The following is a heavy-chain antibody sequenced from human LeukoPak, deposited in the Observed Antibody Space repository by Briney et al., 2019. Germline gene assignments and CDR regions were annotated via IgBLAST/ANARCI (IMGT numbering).Heavy chain of an antibody. Sequence: GESLKISCKDSGYSFTSYWIGWVRRMPGKGLEWMGIIYPGDSDTRYSPSFQGQVTISADKSISTAYLQWSSLKASDTSMYYCARSTVSSWRAEYFQHWGQGTLVTVFS. CDR3: ARSTVSSWRAEYFQH. J-gene: IGHJ1*01. CDR1: GYSFTSYW. D-gene: IGHD6-13*01. V-gene: IGHV5-51*01. CDR2: IYPGDSDT.